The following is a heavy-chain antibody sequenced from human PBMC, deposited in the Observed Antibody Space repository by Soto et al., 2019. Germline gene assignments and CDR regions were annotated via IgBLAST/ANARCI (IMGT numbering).Heavy chain of an antibody. CDR1: GFTFSSYA. CDR2: ISYDGSNK. Sequence: GGSRRRSWAASGFTFSSYAMHWVRQAPGKGLEWVAVISYDGSNKYYADSVKGRFTISRDNSKNTLYLQMNSLRAEDTAVYYCARGPYYYDSSGYYQPDYWGQGTLVTVSS. D-gene: IGHD3-22*01. J-gene: IGHJ4*02. CDR3: ARGPYYYDSSGYYQPDY. V-gene: IGHV3-30-3*01.